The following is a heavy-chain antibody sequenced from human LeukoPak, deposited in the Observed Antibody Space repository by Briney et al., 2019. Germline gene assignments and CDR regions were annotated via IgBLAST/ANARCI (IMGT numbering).Heavy chain of an antibody. V-gene: IGHV3-7*03. CDR3: AKDRVGSGSASGYFDY. J-gene: IGHJ4*02. CDR1: GFSFSSYW. Sequence: GGSLRLSCAASGFSFSSYWMTWVRQAPGKGPEWVANINQDGSERLYVDSVKGRFTISRDNAKNSLYLQMNSLRAEDTALYYCAKDRVGSGSASGYFDYWGQGTLVTVSS. CDR2: INQDGSER. D-gene: IGHD3-10*01.